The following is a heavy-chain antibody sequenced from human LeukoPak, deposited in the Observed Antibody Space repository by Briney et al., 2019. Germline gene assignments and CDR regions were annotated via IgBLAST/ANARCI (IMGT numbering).Heavy chain of an antibody. CDR2: IIPIFGTA. Sequence: SVKVSCKASGGTFSSYAISWVRQAPGQGLEWMGGIIPIFGTANYAQKFQGRVTITADESTSTAYMELSSLRSEDTAVNYCASPRYCSSTSCYLILDYWGQGTLVTVSS. J-gene: IGHJ4*02. CDR1: GGTFSSYA. CDR3: ASPRYCSSTSCYLILDY. D-gene: IGHD2-2*01. V-gene: IGHV1-69*01.